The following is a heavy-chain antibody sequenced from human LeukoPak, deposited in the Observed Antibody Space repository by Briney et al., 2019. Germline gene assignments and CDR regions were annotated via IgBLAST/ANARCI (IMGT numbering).Heavy chain of an antibody. V-gene: IGHV3-48*01. CDR1: GFTFDDYG. CDR2: ISSTSRSI. Sequence: GGSLRLSCAASGFTFDDYGMSWARQAPGKGLEWVSFISSTSRSIYNADSVKGRFTISRDNAKNSLYLQMNSLRAEDTAVYFCARWRAHKNDIGASLDIWGQGTIVTVSS. D-gene: IGHD2-15*01. J-gene: IGHJ3*02. CDR3: ARWRAHKNDIGASLDI.